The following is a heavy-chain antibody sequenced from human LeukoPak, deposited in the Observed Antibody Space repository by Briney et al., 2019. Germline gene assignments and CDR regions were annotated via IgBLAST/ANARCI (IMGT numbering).Heavy chain of an antibody. CDR3: ARQDYGGNLDY. CDR2: ISWNSGSI. Sequence: GGSLRLSCAASGFTFDDYAMHWVRQAPGKGLEWVSGISWNSGSIGYADSVKGRFTISRDNAKNSLYLQMNSLRAEDTAMYYCARQDYGGNLDYWGQGTLVTVSS. J-gene: IGHJ4*02. D-gene: IGHD4-23*01. CDR1: GFTFDDYA. V-gene: IGHV3-9*01.